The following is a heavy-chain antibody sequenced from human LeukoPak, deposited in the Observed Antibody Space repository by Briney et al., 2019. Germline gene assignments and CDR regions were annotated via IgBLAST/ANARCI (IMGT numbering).Heavy chain of an antibody. CDR1: GYILTRNW. V-gene: IGHV5-51*01. CDR3: ARLTKSDYYDSSGSDSHFDY. CDR2: IYPGDSDT. D-gene: IGHD3-22*01. J-gene: IGHJ4*02. Sequence: GESLKISCKISGYILTRNWIGWVRQMPGKGLEWMGIIYPGDSDTRYSPSFQGQVTISADKSISTAYLQWSSLKASDTAMYYCARLTKSDYYDSSGSDSHFDYWGQGTLVTVSS.